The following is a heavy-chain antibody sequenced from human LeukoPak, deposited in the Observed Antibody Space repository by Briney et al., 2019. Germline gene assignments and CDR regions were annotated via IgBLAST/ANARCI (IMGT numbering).Heavy chain of an antibody. D-gene: IGHD1-14*01. V-gene: IGHV3-33*01. Sequence: PGRSLRLSCAGSGFTFGGYGMHWFRQTPGKGLEWVAVKGRFTISRDNSKNTMSVQMDDLRAEDTAVYYCTRYNNDHFDYWGQGTLVTVSS. CDR3: TRYNNDHFDY. J-gene: IGHJ4*02. CDR1: GFTFGGYG.